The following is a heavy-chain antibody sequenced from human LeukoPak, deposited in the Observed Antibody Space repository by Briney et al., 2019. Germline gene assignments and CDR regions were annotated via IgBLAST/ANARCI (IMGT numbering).Heavy chain of an antibody. V-gene: IGHV4-61*02. Sequence: SETLSLTCSVSGGSMSSSSHYWSWLRQPAGKEPEWIGRIYPLETTNYNPSLKSRVAISVDTSKNQFSLKLSSVTAADTAVYYCAREIVAGLGVSFDIWGQGTMVTVSS. CDR1: GGSMSSSSHY. CDR3: AREIVAGLGVSFDI. CDR2: IYPLETT. J-gene: IGHJ3*02. D-gene: IGHD6-19*01.